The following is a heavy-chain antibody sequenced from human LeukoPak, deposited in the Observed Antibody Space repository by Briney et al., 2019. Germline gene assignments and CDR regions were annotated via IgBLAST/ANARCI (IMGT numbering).Heavy chain of an antibody. V-gene: IGHV3-7*01. CDR3: AREGIRAARCFDY. D-gene: IGHD6-6*01. Sequence: PGGSLRLSCAASGFTFSSYWMSWVRQAPGKGLEWVANIKQDGSEKYYVDSVKGRFTISRDNAKNSLYLQMNSLRAEDTAVYYCAREGIRAARCFDYWGQGTLVTVSS. CDR1: GFTFSSYW. CDR2: IKQDGSEK. J-gene: IGHJ4*02.